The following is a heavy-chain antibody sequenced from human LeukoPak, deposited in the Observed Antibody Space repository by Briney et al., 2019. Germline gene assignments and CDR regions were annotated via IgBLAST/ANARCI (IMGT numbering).Heavy chain of an antibody. J-gene: IGHJ4*02. V-gene: IGHV1-46*01. D-gene: IGHD2-2*01. CDR1: GYTFTSYY. CDR3: GRGGWCSSTSCQYYFDY. CDR2: INPSGGST. Sequence: ASVKLSCKASGYTFTSYYMHWVRQAPGQGLERMGIINPSGGSTSYAQKFRGRVTMTRDTSTSTVYMELSSLRSEDTAVYYCGRGGWCSSTSCQYYFDYWGQGTLVTVSS.